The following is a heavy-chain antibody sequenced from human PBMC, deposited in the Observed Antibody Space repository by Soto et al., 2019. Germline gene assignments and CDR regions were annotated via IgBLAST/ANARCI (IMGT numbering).Heavy chain of an antibody. CDR1: GGSISSYY. Sequence: PSETLSLTCTGSGGSISSYYWSWIRQPPGKGLEWIGYIYYSGSTNYNPSLKSRVTISVDTSKNQFSLKLSSVTAADTAVYYCARSRYDILTGYPDAFDIWGQGTMVTVSS. CDR3: ARSRYDILTGYPDAFDI. D-gene: IGHD3-9*01. CDR2: IYYSGST. V-gene: IGHV4-59*01. J-gene: IGHJ3*02.